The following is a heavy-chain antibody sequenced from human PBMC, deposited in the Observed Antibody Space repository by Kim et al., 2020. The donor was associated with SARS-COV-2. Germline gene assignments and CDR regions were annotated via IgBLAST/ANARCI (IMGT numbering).Heavy chain of an antibody. CDR2: INAGNGNT. Sequence: ASVKVSCKASGYTFTSYAMHWVRQAPGQRLEWMGWINAGNGNTKYSQKFQGRVTITRDTSASTAYMELSSLRSEDTAVYYCARGGTLLWFRGRNWFDPWGQGTLVTVSS. V-gene: IGHV1-3*01. J-gene: IGHJ5*02. CDR3: ARGGTLLWFRGRNWFDP. CDR1: GYTFTSYA. D-gene: IGHD3-10*01.